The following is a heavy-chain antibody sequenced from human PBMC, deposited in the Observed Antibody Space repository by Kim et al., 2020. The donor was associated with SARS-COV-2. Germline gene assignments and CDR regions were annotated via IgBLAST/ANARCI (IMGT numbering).Heavy chain of an antibody. CDR3: ASNRLLWFGELRFDY. D-gene: IGHD3-10*01. CDR2: ISGSGGST. J-gene: IGHJ4*02. Sequence: GGSLRLSCAASGFTFSSYAMSWVRQAPGKGLEWVSAISGSGGSTYYADSVKGRFTISRDNSKNTLYLQMNSLRAEDTAVYYCASNRLLWFGELRFDYWGQGTLVTVSS. CDR1: GFTFSSYA. V-gene: IGHV3-23*01.